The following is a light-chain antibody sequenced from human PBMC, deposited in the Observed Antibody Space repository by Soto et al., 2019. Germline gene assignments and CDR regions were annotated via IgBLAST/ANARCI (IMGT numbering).Light chain of an antibody. J-gene: IGKJ3*01. V-gene: IGKV1-39*01. CDR2: AAS. CDR3: QQSYSTPRA. Sequence: DIQMTQSPSSLSSSVGDRVTITCRASQSISSYLNWYQQKPGKAPKLLIYAASSLQSGVPERFSGSGSGTDFTLTISRLQPEDFATYYCQQSYSTPRAFGPGTKVDI. CDR1: QSISSY.